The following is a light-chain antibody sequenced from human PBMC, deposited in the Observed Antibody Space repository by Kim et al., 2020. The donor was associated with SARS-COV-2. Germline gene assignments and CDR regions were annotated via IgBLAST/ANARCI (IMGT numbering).Light chain of an antibody. CDR3: LLSHTGGRI. J-gene: IGLJ2*01. CDR2: DTS. V-gene: IGLV7-46*01. CDR1: TGAVVSGHY. Sequence: PGGTVTLTCGLTTGAVVSGHYPYWLQQKPGQAPRTLVFDTSDKHSWTPARFSGSLLGGKATLTISGAQAEDEADYYCLLSHTGGRIYGGGTKVTVL.